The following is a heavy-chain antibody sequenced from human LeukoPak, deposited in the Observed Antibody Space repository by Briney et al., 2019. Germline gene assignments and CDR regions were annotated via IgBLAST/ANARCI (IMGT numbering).Heavy chain of an antibody. CDR2: IGGSGGST. D-gene: IGHD3-10*01. J-gene: IGHJ4*02. Sequence: PGGSLRLSCAASGFTFSFYAMSWVRQAPGKGLEWVSAIGGSGGSTYYADSVKGRFTISRDNSKNTLYLQMNSLRAEDTAVYYCAKVRILVGSGSWDYWGQGTLVTVSS. CDR3: AKVRILVGSGSWDY. CDR1: GFTFSFYA. V-gene: IGHV3-23*01.